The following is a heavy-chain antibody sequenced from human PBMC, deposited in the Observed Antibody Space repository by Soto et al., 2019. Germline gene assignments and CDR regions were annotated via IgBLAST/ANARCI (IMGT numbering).Heavy chain of an antibody. CDR3: ASGGVIGGVFDY. J-gene: IGHJ4*02. CDR1: GGSISSGDYY. V-gene: IGHV4-30-4*01. CDR2: IYYSGST. D-gene: IGHD3-16*01. Sequence: SETLSLTCTVSGGSISSGDYYWSWIRQPPGKGLEWIGYIYYSGSTYYNPSLKSRVTISVDTSKNQFSLKLRSVTAAGTAVYYCASGGVIGGVFDYWGQGTLVTVSS.